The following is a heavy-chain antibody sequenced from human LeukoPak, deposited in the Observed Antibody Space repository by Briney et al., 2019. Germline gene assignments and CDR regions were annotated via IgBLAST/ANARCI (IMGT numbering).Heavy chain of an antibody. V-gene: IGHV1-2*02. Sequence: ASVKVSCKTSGYIFTGYYIHWVRQAPGQGLEWMGWINPINGGTNSAQKFQGRVTMTRDTSISTAYMELSSLRSDDTAVYYCARDQWELQFPFDYWGQGTLVTVSS. CDR3: ARDQWELQFPFDY. CDR2: INPINGGT. D-gene: IGHD1-26*01. CDR1: GYIFTGYY. J-gene: IGHJ4*02.